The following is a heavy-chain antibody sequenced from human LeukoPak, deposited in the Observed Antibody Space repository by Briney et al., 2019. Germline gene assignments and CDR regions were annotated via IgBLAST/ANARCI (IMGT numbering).Heavy chain of an antibody. CDR2: ISLDGINK. J-gene: IGHJ4*02. D-gene: IGHD3-16*02. CDR3: ARDKVGGIASDH. Sequence: GGSLRLSCAASGFSVSTYGMQWVRQAPGKGLEWVTVISLDGINKHYGESVRGRFTISRDNSKNTLYLQMNSLRVDDTGIYYCARDKVGGIASDHWGQGTLVTGSS. V-gene: IGHV3-33*05. CDR1: GFSVSTYG.